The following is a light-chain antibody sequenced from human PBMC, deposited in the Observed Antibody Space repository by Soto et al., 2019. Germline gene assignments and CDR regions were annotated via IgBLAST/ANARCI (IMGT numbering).Light chain of an antibody. Sequence: EIVLTQSPGTLSLSPGERATLSCRASQSVSSTYLAWYQQKPGQAPRVLIYGASSRASGIPDRFGGSGSGTDFTLPITRVEPEDFAVYYCQQSGSTPYTFGQGTNLEIK. CDR1: QSVSSTY. J-gene: IGKJ2*01. CDR3: QQSGSTPYT. CDR2: GAS. V-gene: IGKV3-20*01.